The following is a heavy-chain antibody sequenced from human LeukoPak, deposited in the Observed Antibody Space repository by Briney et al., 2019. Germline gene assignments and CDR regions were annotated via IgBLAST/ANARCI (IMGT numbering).Heavy chain of an antibody. CDR3: ARHYGP. D-gene: IGHD3-10*01. CDR2: IYDSGST. J-gene: IGHJ5*02. CDR1: GGSITSYY. V-gene: IGHV4-39*01. Sequence: TSETLSLTCAVSGGSITSYYWGWIRQPPGKGLEWIGSIYDSGSTYYNPSLKSRVTISVDTSKNQFSLKLNSVTAADTAVYYCARHYGPWGQGTLVTVSS.